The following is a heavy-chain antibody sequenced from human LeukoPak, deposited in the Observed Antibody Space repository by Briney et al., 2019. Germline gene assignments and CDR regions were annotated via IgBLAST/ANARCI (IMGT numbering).Heavy chain of an antibody. V-gene: IGHV4-34*01. D-gene: IGHD3-16*01. CDR1: ARSFTGHY. Sequence: PSETLSPTCAVYARSFTGHYSSWIRQPPGKWREWIGEINHSGSTTYNPSLKSRVAISVDTSKNQFSLKLSSVTAADTAVYYCARGRLALGYWGQGTLVTVSS. J-gene: IGHJ4*02. CDR3: ARGRLALGY. CDR2: INHSGST.